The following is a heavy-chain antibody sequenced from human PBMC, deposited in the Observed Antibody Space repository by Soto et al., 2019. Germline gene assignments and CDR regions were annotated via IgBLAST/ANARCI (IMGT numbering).Heavy chain of an antibody. CDR1: GYTFTSYD. D-gene: IGHD1-26*01. J-gene: IGHJ3*02. CDR3: ARVGIVGATYDAFDI. CDR2: MNPNSGNT. Sequence: ASVKVSCKASGYTFTSYDINWVRQATGQGLEWLGWMNPNSGNTGYAQKFQGRVTMTRNTSISTAYMELGSLRSEDTAVYYCARVGIVGATYDAFDIWGQGTMVTVSS. V-gene: IGHV1-8*01.